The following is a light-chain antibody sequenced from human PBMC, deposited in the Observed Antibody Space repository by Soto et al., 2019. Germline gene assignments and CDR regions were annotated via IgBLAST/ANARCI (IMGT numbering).Light chain of an antibody. CDR3: QQSYKILT. V-gene: IGKV1-39*01. CDR1: DNIGSN. J-gene: IGKJ4*01. CDR2: AAS. Sequence: DIQLTQSPASLSASVGDRVTITCRAGDNIGSNLNWYQHQTGTAPKLLIYAASSLQGGVPSRFSGSGYGTQFTLTISGLQTEDLATYYCQQSYKILTFGGGTKVDIK.